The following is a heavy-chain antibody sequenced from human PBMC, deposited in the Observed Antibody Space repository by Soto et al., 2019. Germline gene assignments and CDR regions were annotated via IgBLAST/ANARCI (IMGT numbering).Heavy chain of an antibody. D-gene: IGHD2-21*02. Sequence: GGSLRLSCAASGFTFGTYTMNWVRQAPGKGLEWVSSIGTTSSYIYYADSVRGRFTISRDNAKDSLYLQMSSLRAEDTAVYYCVRVTCGDCSTYYYYSMDVWGQGTTVTVSS. V-gene: IGHV3-21*01. CDR2: IGTTSSYI. CDR3: VRVTCGDCSTYYYYSMDV. J-gene: IGHJ6*02. CDR1: GFTFGTYT.